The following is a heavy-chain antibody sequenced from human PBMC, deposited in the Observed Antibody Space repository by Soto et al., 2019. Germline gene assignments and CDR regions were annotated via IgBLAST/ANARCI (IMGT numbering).Heavy chain of an antibody. CDR3: ARDGLGKRGMYLGVFDL. D-gene: IGHD7-27*01. V-gene: IGHV1-69*01. CDR1: GGTFSSYA. Sequence: QVQLVQSGAEVKKPGSSVKVSCKASGGTFSSYAISWVRQAPGQGLEWMGGIIPIFGTANYAQKFQGRVTITADEYTSTAYMELSSLRSEDTAVYYCARDGLGKRGMYLGVFDLWSSGTMVTVSS. CDR2: IIPIFGTA. J-gene: IGHJ2*01.